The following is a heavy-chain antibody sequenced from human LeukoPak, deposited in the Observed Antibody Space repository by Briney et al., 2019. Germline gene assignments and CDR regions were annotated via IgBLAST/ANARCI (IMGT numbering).Heavy chain of an antibody. CDR2: INPNSGGT. Sequence: ASVKVSCKASGYTFTSYDINWVRQATGQGLEWMGWINPNSGGTNYAQKFQGRVTMTRDTSISTAYMELSRLRSDDTAVYYCARARSRGFGELLGWFDPWGQGTLVTVSS. CDR3: ARARSRGFGELLGWFDP. V-gene: IGHV1-2*02. CDR1: GYTFTSYD. J-gene: IGHJ5*02. D-gene: IGHD3-10*01.